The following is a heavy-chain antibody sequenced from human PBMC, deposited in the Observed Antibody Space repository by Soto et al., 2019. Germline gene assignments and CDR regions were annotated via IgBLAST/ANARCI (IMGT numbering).Heavy chain of an antibody. J-gene: IGHJ4*02. Sequence: EVQLVESGGGLVKPGGSLRLSCAASGFTFSSHAMNWVRQAPGKGLEWVSSIDSSSSFIYYADSVKGRFTISRDNAKNSLDLQMSSLRAEHTAVYYCARGPLWFGEVAYFDYWGQGGLVTVSS. V-gene: IGHV3-21*01. CDR2: IDSSSSFI. CDR3: ARGPLWFGEVAYFDY. CDR1: GFTFSSHA. D-gene: IGHD3-10*01.